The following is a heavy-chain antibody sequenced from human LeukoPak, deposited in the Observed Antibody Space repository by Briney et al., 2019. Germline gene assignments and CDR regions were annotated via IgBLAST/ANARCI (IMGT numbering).Heavy chain of an antibody. CDR1: GFTFSSHA. J-gene: IGHJ4*02. CDR2: ISYDGSNK. V-gene: IGHV3-30-3*01. D-gene: IGHD2/OR15-2a*01. CDR3: ARDVPLHFYYFDY. Sequence: SGGSLRLSCAASGFTFSSHAMHWVRQAPGKGLEWVAVISYDGSNKYYADSVKGRFTISRDNSKNTLYLQMNSLRAEDTAVYFCARDVPLHFYYFDYWGQGTLVTVSS.